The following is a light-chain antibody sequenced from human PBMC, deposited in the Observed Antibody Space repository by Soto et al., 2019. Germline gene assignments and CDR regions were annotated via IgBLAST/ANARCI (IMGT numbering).Light chain of an antibody. Sequence: DIQMTQSPPTLSGSVGGRVTITCRASQTISSWLAWYQQKPGKAPKLLIYKASTLKSGVPSRFSGSGSGTEFTLTISSLQPDDFATYYCQHYNSYSEAFGQGTKVAIK. CDR2: KAS. V-gene: IGKV1-5*03. CDR1: QTISSW. J-gene: IGKJ1*01. CDR3: QHYNSYSEA.